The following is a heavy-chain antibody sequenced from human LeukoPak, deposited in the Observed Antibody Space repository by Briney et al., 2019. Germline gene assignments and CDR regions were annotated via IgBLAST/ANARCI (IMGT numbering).Heavy chain of an antibody. CDR1: GFTFSSYE. J-gene: IGHJ3*02. CDR3: ARVNQGAFDI. Sequence: GGSLRLSCAASGFTFSSYEMNWVRQAPGKGLELVSYISSSGSTIYYADSVKGRFTISTDNAKNSLYLQMNSLRAEDTAVYYCARVNQGAFDIWGQGTMVTVSS. V-gene: IGHV3-48*03. CDR2: ISSSGSTI.